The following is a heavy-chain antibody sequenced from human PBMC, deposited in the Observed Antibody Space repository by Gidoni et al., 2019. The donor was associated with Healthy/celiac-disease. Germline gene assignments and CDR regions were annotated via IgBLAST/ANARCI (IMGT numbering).Heavy chain of an antibody. V-gene: IGHV3-21*01. D-gene: IGHD4-17*01. Sequence: EVQLVESGGGLVKPGGSLRLSCAASGFTFSSYSMNWVRQAPGKGLEWVSSISSSSSYIYYADSVKGRFTISRDNAKNSLYLQMNSLRAEDTAVYYCARDSTTVTTEYYYYGMDVWGQGTTVTVSS. CDR1: GFTFSSYS. CDR3: ARDSTTVTTEYYYYGMDV. CDR2: ISSSSSYI. J-gene: IGHJ6*02.